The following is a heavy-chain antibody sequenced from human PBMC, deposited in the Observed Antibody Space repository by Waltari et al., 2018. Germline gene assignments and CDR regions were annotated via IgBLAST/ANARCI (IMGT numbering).Heavy chain of an antibody. CDR3: ASHKDSSGYPGLFDY. Sequence: QVQLVESGGGVVQPGRSLRLSCAASGFTFSSYAMHWVRPAPGKGLEWVAVISYDGSNKYYADSVKGRFTISRDNSKNTLYLQMNSLRAEDTAVYYCASHKDSSGYPGLFDYWGQGTLVTVSS. D-gene: IGHD3-22*01. J-gene: IGHJ4*02. CDR1: GFTFSSYA. CDR2: ISYDGSNK. V-gene: IGHV3-30*01.